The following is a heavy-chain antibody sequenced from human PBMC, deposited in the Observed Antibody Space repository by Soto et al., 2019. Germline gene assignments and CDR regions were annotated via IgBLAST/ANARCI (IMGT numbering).Heavy chain of an antibody. CDR2: IYHSGST. J-gene: IGHJ3*02. Sequence: QLQLQESGAGLVKPSETLSLTCTVTGGSIRSAGHSWSWIRQTPGKGLEWIAYIYHSGSTFYNPSLRSRVTLSLHTSKNQFSLKVNSVTAAETAVYYCVRVVNDAFDIWGQGAMVIVSS. CDR3: VRVVNDAFDI. D-gene: IGHD3-22*01. CDR1: GGSIRSAGHS. V-gene: IGHV4-30-2*01.